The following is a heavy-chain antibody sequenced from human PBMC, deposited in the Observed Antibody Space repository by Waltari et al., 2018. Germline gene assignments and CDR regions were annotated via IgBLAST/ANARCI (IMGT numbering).Heavy chain of an antibody. Sequence: QVQLQQWGAGLLKPSETLSLTCAVYGGSFSGYYWSWIRQPPGKGLEWIGEINHSGSTNYNPSLKSRVTISVDTSKNQFSLKLSSVTAADTAVYYCARAGGWYPWDYWGQGTLVTVSS. V-gene: IGHV4-34*01. CDR1: GGSFSGYY. J-gene: IGHJ4*02. CDR3: ARAGGWYPWDY. D-gene: IGHD6-19*01. CDR2: INHSGST.